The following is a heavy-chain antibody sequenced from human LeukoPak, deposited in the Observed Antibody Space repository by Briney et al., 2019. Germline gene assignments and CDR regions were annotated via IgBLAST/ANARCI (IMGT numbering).Heavy chain of an antibody. CDR2: IYYSGST. Sequence: SETLSLTCAVSGGSISSGGYSWSWIRQPPGKGLEWIGYIYYSGSTYYNPSLKSRVTISVDTSKNQFSLKLSSVTAADTAVYYCARGWARTHWGQGTLVTVSS. J-gene: IGHJ4*02. V-gene: IGHV4-30-4*07. CDR1: GGSISSGGYS. D-gene: IGHD6-13*01. CDR3: ARGWARTH.